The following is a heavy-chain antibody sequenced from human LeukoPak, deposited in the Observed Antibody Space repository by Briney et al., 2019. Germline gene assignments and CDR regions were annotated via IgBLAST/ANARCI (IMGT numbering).Heavy chain of an antibody. CDR1: GGTFISYA. D-gene: IGHD5-18*01. V-gene: IGHV1-69*05. J-gene: IGHJ4*02. CDR2: IIPIFGTA. Sequence: ASXKVSCKASGGTFISYAISWVRQAPGQGLEWMGGIIPIFGTANYAQKFQGRVTITTDEYKSTAYMELSSLRSEDTAVYYCARGSSDTAMAPFDYWGQGTLVTVSS. CDR3: ARGSSDTAMAPFDY.